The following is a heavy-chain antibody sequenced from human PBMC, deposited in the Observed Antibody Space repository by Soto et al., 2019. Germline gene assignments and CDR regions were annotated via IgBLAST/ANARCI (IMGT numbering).Heavy chain of an antibody. V-gene: IGHV3-23*01. CDR3: AKDLYGDYGGLDY. D-gene: IGHD4-17*01. CDR1: GFIFSTYA. J-gene: IGHJ4*02. CDR2: ISGSGGGT. Sequence: EVQLLESGGGLVQPGGSLRLSCAASGFIFSTYAMSWVRQAPGKGLEWVSCISGSGGGTYYADSVKGRFTISRDNSKNTLYLQINSLRAEDTAVYYCAKDLYGDYGGLDYWGQGTLLTVSS.